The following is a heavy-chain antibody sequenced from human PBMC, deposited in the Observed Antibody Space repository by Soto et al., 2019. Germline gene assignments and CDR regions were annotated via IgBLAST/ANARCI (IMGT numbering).Heavy chain of an antibody. V-gene: IGHV1-69*08. D-gene: IGHD7-27*01. J-gene: IGHJ6*02. CDR3: ARDGAGDRWDYYYYGMDV. Sequence: QVQLVQSGAEVKKPGSSVKVSCKASGGTLSSNTISWGRQAPGQGLEGMGGIIPILGIANYAQKFQGRVTITADKSTSTAYMELSSLRSEDTAVYYCARDGAGDRWDYYYYGMDVWGQGTTVTVSS. CDR2: IIPILGIA. CDR1: GGTLSSNT.